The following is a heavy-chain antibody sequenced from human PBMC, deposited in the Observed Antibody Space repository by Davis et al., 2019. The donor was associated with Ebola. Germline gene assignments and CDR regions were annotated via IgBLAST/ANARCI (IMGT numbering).Heavy chain of an antibody. CDR2: INHSGST. CDR1: GGSSSGYY. J-gene: IGHJ4*02. V-gene: IGHV4-34*01. D-gene: IGHD6-19*01. CDR3: ARQARLSLDY. Sequence: SETLSPTCALYGGSSSGYYWSWIRQPPGKGLEWSGEINHSGSTNYNPSLKSRVTISADTSKNQFSLKLSSVTAADTAVYYCARQARLSLDYWGQGTLVTVSS.